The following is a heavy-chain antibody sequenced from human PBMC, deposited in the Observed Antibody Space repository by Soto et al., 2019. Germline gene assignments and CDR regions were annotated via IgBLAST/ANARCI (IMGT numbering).Heavy chain of an antibody. Sequence: PSETMSLTCAVYGGSFCGYYWSWLRQPPGRGLGWIGEINHSGSTNYNPSLKSRVTLSVDTSKNQFSLKLSSVTAADTAVYYCARCMGDWAFDYWGQGTLVTVSS. CDR3: ARCMGDWAFDY. D-gene: IGHD2-21*02. CDR1: GGSFCGYY. V-gene: IGHV4-34*01. J-gene: IGHJ4*02. CDR2: INHSGST.